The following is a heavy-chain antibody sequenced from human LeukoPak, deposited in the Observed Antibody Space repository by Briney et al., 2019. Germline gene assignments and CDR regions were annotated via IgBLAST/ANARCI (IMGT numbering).Heavy chain of an antibody. D-gene: IGHD3-22*01. J-gene: IGHJ6*02. V-gene: IGHV3-21*01. CDR2: ISSSSSYI. Sequence: PGGSLRLSCAASGFTFSSYSMNWVRQAPGKGLEWVSSISSSSSYIYYADSVEGRFTISRDNAKNSLYLQMNSLRAEDTAVYYCARVVSYYDSSGMDVWGQGTTVTVSS. CDR3: ARVVSYYDSSGMDV. CDR1: GFTFSSYS.